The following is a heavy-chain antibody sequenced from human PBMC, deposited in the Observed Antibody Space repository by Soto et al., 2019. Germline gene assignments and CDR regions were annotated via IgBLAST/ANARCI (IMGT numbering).Heavy chain of an antibody. CDR3: ARDGGRNSGGIDY. V-gene: IGHV1-69*01. J-gene: IGHJ4*02. Sequence: QVQLVQSGAEVKKPGSSVKVSCKASGGTFSSYSINWVRQAPGQGLEWMGEIIPIFGTANYAQNFQGRVTITADECTSTAYMELSSLRSEDTAVYYCARDGGRNSGGIDYWGQGTLVTVSS. D-gene: IGHD1-26*01. CDR1: GGTFSSYS. CDR2: IIPIFGTA.